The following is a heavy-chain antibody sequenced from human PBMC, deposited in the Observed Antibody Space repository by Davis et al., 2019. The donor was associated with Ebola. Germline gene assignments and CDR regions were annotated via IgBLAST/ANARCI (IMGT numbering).Heavy chain of an antibody. Sequence: PGGSLRLSCVASGFTFSGYSMNWVRQAPGKGLEWLSYISGFSSTIHYADPVKGRFTISRDNSKNTLYLEMNSLRPEDTAIYYCAKDTDSSGYFHNVFDYWGLGTLVTVSS. CDR1: GFTFSGYS. J-gene: IGHJ4*02. CDR3: AKDTDSSGYFHNVFDY. CDR2: ISGFSSTI. V-gene: IGHV3-48*01. D-gene: IGHD3-22*01.